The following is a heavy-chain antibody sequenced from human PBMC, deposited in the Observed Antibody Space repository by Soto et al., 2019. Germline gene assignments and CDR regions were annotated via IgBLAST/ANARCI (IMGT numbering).Heavy chain of an antibody. Sequence: SVKVSCKASGGTFSSYTISWVRQAPGQGLEWMGRIIPILGIANYAQKFQGRVTITADKSTSTAYMELSSLRSEDTAVYYCARSEVVWGMLAAAGTEAYYYYGMDVWAKGPRSPSP. J-gene: IGHJ6*02. CDR2: IIPILGIA. CDR3: ARSEVVWGMLAAAGTEAYYYYGMDV. D-gene: IGHD6-13*01. V-gene: IGHV1-69*02. CDR1: GGTFSSYT.